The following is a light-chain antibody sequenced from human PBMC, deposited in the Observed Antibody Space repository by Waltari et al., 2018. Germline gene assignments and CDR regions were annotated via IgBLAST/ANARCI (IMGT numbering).Light chain of an antibody. J-gene: IGLJ2*01. CDR2: ANP. CDR3: AAWDVSLNGLV. CDR1: SSNIGTGSD. V-gene: IGLV1-40*01. Sequence: QSALTQPPSVSGAPGQRVTISCTGTSSNIGTGSDVHWYQQLPGTAPNLLIYANPNRPSGGPDRVSGSKAGTSASLAITGLQAEDEAGYYCAAWDVSLNGLVFGGGTKVTVL.